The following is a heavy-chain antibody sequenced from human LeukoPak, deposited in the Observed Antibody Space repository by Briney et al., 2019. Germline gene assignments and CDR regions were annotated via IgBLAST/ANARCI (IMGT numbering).Heavy chain of an antibody. D-gene: IGHD2-2*01. Sequence: GGSLRLSCAASGFTFSSFEMNWGRQAPGRGLEWVSYISSSGSTIYYADSAKGRFTISRDNSKNTLYLQMNSLRAEDTAVYYCAKGAVPAAMVPYYFDYWGQGTLVTVSS. CDR1: GFTFSSFE. J-gene: IGHJ4*02. CDR2: ISSSGSTI. CDR3: AKGAVPAAMVPYYFDY. V-gene: IGHV3-48*03.